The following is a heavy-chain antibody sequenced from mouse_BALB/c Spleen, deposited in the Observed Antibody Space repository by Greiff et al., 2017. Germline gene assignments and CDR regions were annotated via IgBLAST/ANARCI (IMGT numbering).Heavy chain of an antibody. D-gene: IGHD1-1*01. CDR3: ASERDYYGRSIARVLDF. Sequence: EVKLVESGGGLVKPGGSLKLSCAASGFTFSSYAMSWVRQTPEKRLEWVASISSGGSTYYPDSVKGRFTISRDNARNILYLQMSSLRSEDTAMYYCASERDYYGRSIARVLDFWGPGTSVTVSS. J-gene: IGHJ4*01. CDR1: GFTFSSYA. V-gene: IGHV5-6-5*01. CDR2: ISSGGST.